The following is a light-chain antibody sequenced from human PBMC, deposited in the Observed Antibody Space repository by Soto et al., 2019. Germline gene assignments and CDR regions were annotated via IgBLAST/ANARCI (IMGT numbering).Light chain of an antibody. CDR2: NTN. V-gene: IGLV8-61*01. Sequence: QTVVTQEPSFSVSPGGTVTLTCGLSSGSVSSNYYPTWYQQTPGQTPRTLIYNTNTRSSGVPDRFSGSILGNKAALTIAGXXXXXXXXXXCVLXXXSGISVFGGGTKVTVL. J-gene: IGLJ3*02. CDR1: SGSVSSNYY. CDR3: VLXXXSGISV.